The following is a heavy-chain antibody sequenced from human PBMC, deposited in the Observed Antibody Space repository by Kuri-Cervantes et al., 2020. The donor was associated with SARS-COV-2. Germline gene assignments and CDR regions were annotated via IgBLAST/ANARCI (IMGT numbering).Heavy chain of an antibody. Sequence: GESLKISCKGSGYSFTNYWIGWVRQMPGKGLEWMGIFYPGDSDTRYSPSFPGQVTISADKSISTAYLQWSSLKASDTAMYYCARQYTVTNVWFSDYWGQGTLVTVSS. D-gene: IGHD4-17*01. CDR2: FYPGDSDT. CDR1: GYSFTNYW. J-gene: IGHJ4*02. CDR3: ARQYTVTNVWFSDY. V-gene: IGHV5-51*01.